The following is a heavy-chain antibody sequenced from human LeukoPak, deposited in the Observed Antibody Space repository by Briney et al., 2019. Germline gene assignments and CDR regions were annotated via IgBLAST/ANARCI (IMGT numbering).Heavy chain of an antibody. CDR1: GGTFSSYA. V-gene: IGHV1-69*13. CDR2: IIPIFGTA. D-gene: IGHD3-22*01. Sequence: ASVKVSCKAFGGTFSSYAISWVRQAPGQGLEWMGGIIPIFGTANYAQKFQGRVTITADESTSTAYMELSSLRSEDTAVYYCARGITMREHDAFDIWGQGTMVTVSS. CDR3: ARGITMREHDAFDI. J-gene: IGHJ3*02.